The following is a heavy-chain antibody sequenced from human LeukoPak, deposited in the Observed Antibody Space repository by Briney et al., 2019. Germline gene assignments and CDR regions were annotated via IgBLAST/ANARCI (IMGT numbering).Heavy chain of an antibody. J-gene: IGHJ4*02. CDR1: GGSISSYY. Sequence: PSEALSLTCTVSGGSISSYYWSWIRQPPGKGLEWIGYIYYSGSTNYNPSLKSRVTISVDTSKNQFSLKLSSVTAADTAVYYCARVGYYDSSGDILDYWGQGTLVTVSS. CDR3: ARVGYYDSSGDILDY. V-gene: IGHV4-59*01. CDR2: IYYSGST. D-gene: IGHD3-22*01.